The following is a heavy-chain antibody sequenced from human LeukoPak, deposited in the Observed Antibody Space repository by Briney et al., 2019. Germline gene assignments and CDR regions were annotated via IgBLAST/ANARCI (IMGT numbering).Heavy chain of an antibody. Sequence: PGGSLRLSCAASGFTFSTYEMNWVRQSPGEGLEWVSYISGSAGTIYYADSVKGRFTISRDNAKNSVYLQMDSLRAEDTAVYYCARERSSNTWGSFDYWGQGTLVTVSS. D-gene: IGHD6-13*01. CDR2: ISGSAGTI. CDR3: ARERSSNTWGSFDY. CDR1: GFTFSTYE. J-gene: IGHJ4*02. V-gene: IGHV3-48*03.